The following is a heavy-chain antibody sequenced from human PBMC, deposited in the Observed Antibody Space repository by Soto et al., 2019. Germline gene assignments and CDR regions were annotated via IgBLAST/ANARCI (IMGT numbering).Heavy chain of an antibody. Sequence: EVQLLESGGGLVQPGGSLRLSCEASGFTFSNYAIAWVRQAPGKGLEWVSGISGSGGTTYYADSGKGRFTISRDNSKDTRHLQMNSLRAEDTAVYYCAKTPRQWLVYFDYWGQGALVTVSS. CDR1: GFTFSNYA. CDR3: AKTPRQWLVYFDY. V-gene: IGHV3-23*01. D-gene: IGHD6-19*01. J-gene: IGHJ4*02. CDR2: ISGSGGTT.